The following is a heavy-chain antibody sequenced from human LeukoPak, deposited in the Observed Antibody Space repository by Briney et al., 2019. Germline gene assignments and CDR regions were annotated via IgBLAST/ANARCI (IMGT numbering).Heavy chain of an antibody. CDR3: ARGPPWDYYDSSGYYRGGANFDY. CDR2: INHSGST. J-gene: IGHJ4*02. CDR1: GGSFSGYY. Sequence: PSETLSLTCAVYGGSFSGYYWSWIRQPPGKGLEWIGEINHSGSTNYNPSLKSRVTISVDTSKNQFSLKLSSVTAADTAVYYCARGPPWDYYDSSGYYRGGANFDYWGQGTLVTVSS. V-gene: IGHV4-34*01. D-gene: IGHD3-22*01.